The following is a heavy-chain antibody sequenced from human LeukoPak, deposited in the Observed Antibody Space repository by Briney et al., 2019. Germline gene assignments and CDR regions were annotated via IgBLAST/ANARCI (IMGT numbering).Heavy chain of an antibody. D-gene: IGHD6-13*01. CDR1: GGSFSAHY. J-gene: IGHJ6*03. CDR2: INHSGST. V-gene: IGHV4-34*01. CDR3: ARQDSSSAYMDV. Sequence: SETLSLTCAVYGGSFSAHYWSWIRQSPGKGLEWIGEINHSGSTQYNPSLKSRVTISVDTSKNQFSLRLTSVTAADTAVYYCARQDSSSAYMDVWGKGTTVTVSS.